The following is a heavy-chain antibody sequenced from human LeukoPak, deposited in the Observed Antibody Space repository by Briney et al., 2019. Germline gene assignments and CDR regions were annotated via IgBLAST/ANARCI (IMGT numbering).Heavy chain of an antibody. V-gene: IGHV1-69*13. CDR1: GGTFSSYA. D-gene: IGHD3-10*01. Sequence: ASVKVSCKASGGTFSSYAISWVRQAPGQGLEWMGGIIPIFGTANYAQKFQGRVTITADGSTSTAYMELSSLRSEDTAVYYCARVPYYYGSGSYYSYGMDVWGQGTTVTVSS. CDR3: ARVPYYYGSGSYYSYGMDV. J-gene: IGHJ6*02. CDR2: IIPIFGTA.